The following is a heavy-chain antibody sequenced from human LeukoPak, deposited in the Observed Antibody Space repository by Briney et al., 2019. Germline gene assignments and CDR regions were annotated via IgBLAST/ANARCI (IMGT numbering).Heavy chain of an antibody. J-gene: IGHJ4*02. CDR3: ARVGYSGSISIFDY. V-gene: IGHV4-39*07. Sequence: PSDTLSLTCTVSGGSFSSSSYYWGRIRQPPGKGLQWLGSIYYSGSTYYNPSLKSRVTISVDTSKNQFSLKLSSVTAADTAVYYCARVGYSGSISIFDYWGQGTMVTVSS. CDR2: IYYSGST. D-gene: IGHD5-18*01. CDR1: GGSFSSSSYY.